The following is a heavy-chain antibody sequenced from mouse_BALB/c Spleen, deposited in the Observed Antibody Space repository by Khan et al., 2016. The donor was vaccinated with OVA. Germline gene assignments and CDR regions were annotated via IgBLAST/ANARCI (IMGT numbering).Heavy chain of an antibody. Sequence: QVQLKESGPDLVKPGASVKISCKASGYTFTTYYLHWVKQRPGQGLEWIGWIYPGNGNTKYNEKFKDKATLTADKSSSTAYMQVSGLTSEDSAVYFGARDDYFVGDAMDYWGQGSSITVSS. CDR2: IYPGNGNT. J-gene: IGHJ4*01. V-gene: IGHV1S56*01. D-gene: IGHD2-4*01. CDR3: ARDDYFVGDAMDY. CDR1: GYTFTTYY.